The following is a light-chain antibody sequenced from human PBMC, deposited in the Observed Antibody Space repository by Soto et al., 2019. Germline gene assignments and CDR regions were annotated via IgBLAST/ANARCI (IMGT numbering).Light chain of an antibody. CDR2: VNSDGSH. V-gene: IGLV4-69*01. CDR3: HTWGTGTWE. Sequence: QLVLTQSPSASASLGDSVKRTCTLSSGHSTYTIAWHQQQPEKGPRYLMKVNSDGSHNKGDGIPTRFSGSSSGAERHLIISSLQSEDEADYDCHTWGTGTWEFGGGTKVTGL. CDR1: SGHSTYT. J-gene: IGLJ3*02.